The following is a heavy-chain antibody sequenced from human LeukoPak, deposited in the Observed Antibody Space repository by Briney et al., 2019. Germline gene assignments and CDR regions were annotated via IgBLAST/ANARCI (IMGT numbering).Heavy chain of an antibody. Sequence: SETLSLTCTVSGGSVSSGSCYWSWIRQPPGKGLEWIGYISYSGSTDYNPSLKGRVTMSLDTSKNQFSLNLSSVTPADTAVYYCARVFHDYSSNYPPFWYFDLWGRGTLVTVSS. V-gene: IGHV4-61*01. CDR3: ARVFHDYSSNYPPFWYFDL. CDR1: GGSVSSGSCY. CDR2: ISYSGST. J-gene: IGHJ2*01. D-gene: IGHD4-23*01.